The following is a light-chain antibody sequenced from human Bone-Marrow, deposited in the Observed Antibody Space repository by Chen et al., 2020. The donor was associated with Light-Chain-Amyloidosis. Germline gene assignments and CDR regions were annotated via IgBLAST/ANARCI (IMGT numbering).Light chain of an antibody. Sequence: SYELTQAPSVSVSPGQTAIITCSGDKLGEKYTSWHQQRPGQSPVLVIYQDSERPSGIPERVSGSNSGDTATLTISVTQALDEADYYCQAWDGNTVVFGGGTKLTVL. CDR1: KLGEKY. CDR3: QAWDGNTVV. J-gene: IGLJ2*01. V-gene: IGLV3-1*01. CDR2: QDS.